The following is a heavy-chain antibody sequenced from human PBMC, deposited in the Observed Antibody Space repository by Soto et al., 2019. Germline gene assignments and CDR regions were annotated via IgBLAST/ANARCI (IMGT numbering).Heavy chain of an antibody. D-gene: IGHD3-10*01. J-gene: IGHJ6*02. CDR2: ISAYNGNT. CDR1: GYTFPSYG. Sequence: DSVKVSCKASGYTFPSYGISWVRQAPDQGLEWMGWISAYNGNTNYAQKLQGRVTMTTDTSTSTAYMELRSLRSDDTAVYYCARVAITLVRGVSFYYYFGMDVWGQGTTVTVSS. V-gene: IGHV1-18*01. CDR3: ARVAITLVRGVSFYYYFGMDV.